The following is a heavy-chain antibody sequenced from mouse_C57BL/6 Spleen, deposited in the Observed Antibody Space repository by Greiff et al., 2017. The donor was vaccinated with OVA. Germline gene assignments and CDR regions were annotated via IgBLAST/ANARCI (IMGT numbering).Heavy chain of an antibody. CDR1: GFSLTSYG. Sequence: VKLVESGPGLVQPSQSLSITCTVSGFSLTSYGVHWVRQSPGKGLEWLGVIWRGGSTDYNAAFMSRLSITKDNSKSQVFFKMNSLQADDTAIYYCAKNSDYDGYYVYAMDYWGQGTSVTVSS. CDR3: AKNSDYDGYYVYAMDY. V-gene: IGHV2-5*01. CDR2: IWRGGST. J-gene: IGHJ4*01. D-gene: IGHD2-3*01.